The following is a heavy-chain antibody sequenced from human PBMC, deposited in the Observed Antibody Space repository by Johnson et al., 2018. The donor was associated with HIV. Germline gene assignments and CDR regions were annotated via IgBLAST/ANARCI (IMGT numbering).Heavy chain of an antibody. Sequence: VQLVESGGGLIQPGGSLRLSCAASGFTVSTNYMSWVRQAPGKGLEWVSAISGSGGSTYYADSVKGRFTISRDNSKNTLYLQMNSLRAEDTAVYYCAKGLIGAFDIWGQGTMVTVSS. V-gene: IGHV3-23*04. J-gene: IGHJ3*02. CDR3: AKGLIGAFDI. CDR1: GFTVSTNY. CDR2: ISGSGGST. D-gene: IGHD2/OR15-2a*01.